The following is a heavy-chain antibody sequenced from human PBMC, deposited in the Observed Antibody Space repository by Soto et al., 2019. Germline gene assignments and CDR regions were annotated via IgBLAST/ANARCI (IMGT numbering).Heavy chain of an antibody. Sequence: EVQLVESGGGLVQPGGSLRLSYAACGFTFSSYYMNWVRQAPGKGMVWVARITSDGSSTTYADSVKGRFTISRDNAKNTLYLQMNSLRAEDTAVYSCARERGGGFGDVWGQGTTVTVSS. J-gene: IGHJ6*02. D-gene: IGHD3-10*01. CDR1: GFTFSSYY. V-gene: IGHV3-74*01. CDR3: ARERGGGFGDV. CDR2: ITSDGSST.